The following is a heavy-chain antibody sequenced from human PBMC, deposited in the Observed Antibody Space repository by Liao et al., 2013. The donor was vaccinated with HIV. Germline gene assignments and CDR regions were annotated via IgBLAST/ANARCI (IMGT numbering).Heavy chain of an antibody. D-gene: IGHD6-19*01. CDR3: AREGIAVDDYMDV. CDR1: GGSISSGSYY. V-gene: IGHV4-61*02. Sequence: QVQLQESGPGLVKPSQTLSLTCTVSGGSISSGSYYWSWIRQPAGKGLEWIGRIYTSGSTNYNPSLKSRVTISVDTSKNQFSLKLSSVTAADTAVYYCAREGIAVDDYMDVWGKGTTVTVSS. CDR2: IYTSGST. J-gene: IGHJ6*03.